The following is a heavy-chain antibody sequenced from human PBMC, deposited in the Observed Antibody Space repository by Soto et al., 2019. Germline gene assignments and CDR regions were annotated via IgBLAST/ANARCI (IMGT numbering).Heavy chain of an antibody. V-gene: IGHV3-48*01. CDR3: ARFLNSDWLHYYYYMAV. J-gene: IGHJ6*03. D-gene: IGHD3-9*01. CDR1: GFTFSSYS. CDR2: ISSSSSTI. Sequence: HPGGSLRLSCAASGFTFSSYSMNWVRQAPGKGLEWVSYISSSSSTIYYADSVKGRFTISRDNAKNSLYLQMNSLRAEDTAVYYCARFLNSDWLHYYYYMAVWGKGTTVTVFS.